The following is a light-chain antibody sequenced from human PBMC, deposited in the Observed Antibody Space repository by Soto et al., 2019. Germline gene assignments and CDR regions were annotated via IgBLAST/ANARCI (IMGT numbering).Light chain of an antibody. V-gene: IGLV6-57*02. CDR2: EDN. Sequence: NFMLTQPHSVSESPGKTVIISCTGSSGSIASNYVQWYQQSPGSAPTTVIYEDNQRPSGVPDRFSGSIDSSSNSASLTISGLKKEDQADYYCQSFDGSTVVFGGGTKLTVL. CDR3: QSFDGSTVV. CDR1: SGSIASNY. J-gene: IGLJ2*01.